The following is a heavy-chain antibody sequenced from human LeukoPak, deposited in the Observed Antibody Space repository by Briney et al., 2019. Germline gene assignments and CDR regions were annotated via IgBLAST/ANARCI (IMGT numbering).Heavy chain of an antibody. CDR3: ARITFVVEGYGMDV. CDR2: ICSGGNI. V-gene: IGHV4-39*01. D-gene: IGHD2-21*01. Sequence: TSETLSLTCTVSGGSVSSSHYWGWIRQPPGKGLEWIGSICSGGNICSNPSLESRVTISVDSSRSHFFLQLTSVTAADTAVYYCARITFVVEGYGMDVWGQGTTVTVSS. J-gene: IGHJ6*02. CDR1: GGSVSSSHY.